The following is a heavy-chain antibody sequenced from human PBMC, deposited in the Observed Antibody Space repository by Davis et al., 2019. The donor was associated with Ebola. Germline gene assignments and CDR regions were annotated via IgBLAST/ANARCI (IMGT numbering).Heavy chain of an antibody. V-gene: IGHV3-23*01. CDR3: AKMGGYYYDSSGYLFDY. D-gene: IGHD3-22*01. CDR1: GFTFSSYA. Sequence: GESLKISCAASGFTFSSYAMSWVRQAPGKGLEWVSAISGSGGSTYYADSVKGRFTISRDNSKNTLYLQMNSLRAEDTAVYYCAKMGGYYYDSSGYLFDYWGQGTLVTVSS. CDR2: ISGSGGST. J-gene: IGHJ4*02.